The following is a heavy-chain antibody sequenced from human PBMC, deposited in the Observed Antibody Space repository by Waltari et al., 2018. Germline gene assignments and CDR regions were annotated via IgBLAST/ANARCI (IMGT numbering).Heavy chain of an antibody. CDR2: INHSGST. D-gene: IGHD2-15*01. Sequence: QVQLQQWGAGLLKPSETLSLTCAVYGGSFSGYYWSWIRPPPGTGLEWIGEINHSGSTNYNPSLKSRVTISVDTSKNQFSLKLSSVTAADTAVYYCARAYCSGGSCPTSGGYFDLWGRGTLVTVSS. CDR1: GGSFSGYY. V-gene: IGHV4-34*01. J-gene: IGHJ2*01. CDR3: ARAYCSGGSCPTSGGYFDL.